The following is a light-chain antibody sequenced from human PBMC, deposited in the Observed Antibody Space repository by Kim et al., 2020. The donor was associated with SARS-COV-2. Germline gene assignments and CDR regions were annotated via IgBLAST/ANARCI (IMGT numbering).Light chain of an antibody. V-gene: IGLV3-19*01. CDR1: SLRSYY. J-gene: IGLJ1*01. CDR3: QAWDRNAAYV. Sequence: SSELTQDPAVSVALGQTVRITCQGDSLRSYYASWYQQKPGQAPVLVIYGKNNRPSGIPERFSGSNSGNTATLTISGTQAMDEADYYCQAWDRNAAYVFGAGTKVTVL. CDR2: GKN.